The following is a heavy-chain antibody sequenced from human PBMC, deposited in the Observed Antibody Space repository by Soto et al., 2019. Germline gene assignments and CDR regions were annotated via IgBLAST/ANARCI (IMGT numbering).Heavy chain of an antibody. CDR2: INAGNGNT. CDR3: ARAPTRVRTNYYFDY. V-gene: IGHV1-3*01. J-gene: IGHJ4*02. CDR1: GYTFNSYA. Sequence: EASVKVSCKASGYTFNSYAMHWVRQAPGQRLEWMGWINAGNGNTKYSQKFQGRVTITRDTSASTAYMELSSLRSEDTAVYYCARAPTRVRTNYYFDYWGQGTLVTVSS.